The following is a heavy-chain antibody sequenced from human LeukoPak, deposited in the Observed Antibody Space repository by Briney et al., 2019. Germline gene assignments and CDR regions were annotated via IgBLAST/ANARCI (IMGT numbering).Heavy chain of an antibody. Sequence: ASVKVSCKASGYTFTGYYMHWVRQAPGQGLEWMGWINPNSGGTNYAQNFQGRVTMTRDTSISTAYMELSRLRSDDTAVYYCARDLSGRGAFDIWGQGTMVTVSS. D-gene: IGHD6-25*01. J-gene: IGHJ3*02. CDR2: INPNSGGT. CDR1: GYTFTGYY. CDR3: ARDLSGRGAFDI. V-gene: IGHV1-2*02.